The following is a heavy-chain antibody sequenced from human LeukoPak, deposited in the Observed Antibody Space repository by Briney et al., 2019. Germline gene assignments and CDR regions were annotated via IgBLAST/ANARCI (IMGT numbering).Heavy chain of an antibody. CDR1: GDSLTNGFHY. D-gene: IGHD1-1*01. CDR3: TRRATPVLGLGAFDF. J-gene: IGHJ3*01. CDR2: IYYTGTS. Sequence: SETLSLICGVSGDSLTNGFHYWDWVRQSPQRGLEWVGSIYYTGTSYFHPSLEGRVTLSLDPAQNLFSIHLTSVTAADTSTYFCTRRATPVLGLGAFDFWSRGSVVTVSS. V-gene: IGHV4-39*02.